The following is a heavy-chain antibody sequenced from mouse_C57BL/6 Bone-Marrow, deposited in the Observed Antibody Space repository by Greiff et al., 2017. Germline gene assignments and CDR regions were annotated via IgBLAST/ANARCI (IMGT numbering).Heavy chain of an antibody. J-gene: IGHJ4*01. Sequence: QVQLQQSGAELVKPGASVKLSCKASGYTFTSYWMHWVKQRPGRCLEWIGRIDPNSGGTKYNAKFKSKATLTVDKPSSTAYMQLSSLTSEDSAVYYCARGEANYAMDYWGQGTSVTVSS. CDR3: ARGEANYAMDY. D-gene: IGHD3-2*02. CDR2: IDPNSGGT. CDR1: GYTFTSYW. V-gene: IGHV1-72*01.